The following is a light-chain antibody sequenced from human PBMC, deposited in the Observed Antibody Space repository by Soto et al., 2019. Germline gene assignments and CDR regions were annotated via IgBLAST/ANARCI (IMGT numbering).Light chain of an antibody. V-gene: IGKV3-11*01. Sequence: IGLPKSPATLSLSPGERATLSCRASESVSSYLAWYQQKPGQAPRLLIYDASNRATGIPARFSGSGSGTDFTLTISSLEPEDFAVYYCQQRTNWPGTFGQGTKVDIK. J-gene: IGKJ1*01. CDR2: DAS. CDR3: QQRTNWPGT. CDR1: ESVSSY.